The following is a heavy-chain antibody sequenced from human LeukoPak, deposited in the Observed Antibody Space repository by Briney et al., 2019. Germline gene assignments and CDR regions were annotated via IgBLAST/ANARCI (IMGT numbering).Heavy chain of an antibody. CDR2: INTNTGNP. CDR1: GYTFTSYA. D-gene: IGHD5-18*01. CDR3: ARGGTRGYSYGLNWFDP. V-gene: IGHV7-4-1*02. Sequence: ASVKVSCKASGYTFTSYAKNWVRQAPGQGLEWMGWINTNTGNPTYAQGFTGRFVFSLDTSVSTAYLQISSLKAEDTAVYYCARGGTRGYSYGLNWFDPWGQGTLVTVSS. J-gene: IGHJ5*02.